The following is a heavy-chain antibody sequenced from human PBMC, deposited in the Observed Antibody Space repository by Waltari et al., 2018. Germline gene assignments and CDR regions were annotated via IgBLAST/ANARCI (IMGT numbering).Heavy chain of an antibody. CDR2: IHHSESA. Sequence: QVQLQESGPGLVKPSETLSLTCTVSGYSISSGFYWGWIRQPPGKGLEWIGNIHHSESAYYNPSLKSRVTISVDTSKNQFSLKLSSVTAADTSIYYCVRVGYYGSGTNDYWGQGTLVTVSS. CDR1: GYSISSGFY. CDR3: VRVGYYGSGTNDY. J-gene: IGHJ4*02. D-gene: IGHD3-10*01. V-gene: IGHV4-38-2*02.